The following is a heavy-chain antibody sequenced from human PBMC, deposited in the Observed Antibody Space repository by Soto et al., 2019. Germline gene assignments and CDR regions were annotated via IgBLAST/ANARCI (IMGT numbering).Heavy chain of an antibody. CDR2: IYYSGST. D-gene: IGHD3-10*01. CDR1: GGSISSYD. V-gene: IGHV4-59*01. Sequence: PSETLSLTGTVSGGSISSYDCSWIRQPPWKGLEWIGYIYYSGSTNYNPSLKSRVTISVDTSKNQFSLKLSSVTAADTAVYYCARGGSPAWCDPWGQGTLVPFFS. CDR3: ARGGSPAWCDP. J-gene: IGHJ5*02.